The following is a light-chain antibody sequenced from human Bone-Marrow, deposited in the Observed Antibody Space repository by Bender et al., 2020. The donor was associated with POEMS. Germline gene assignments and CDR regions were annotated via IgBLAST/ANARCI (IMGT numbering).Light chain of an antibody. CDR1: SSNTGSGYD. V-gene: IGLV1-40*01. CDR3: QSYDTSLTDVV. Sequence: QSVLTQPPSVSGAPGQRVTISCTGSSSNTGSGYDINWYQHLPGTAPKLLIYGYNNRPSGVPDRFSGSKSGTSASLAITGLQAEDEGDYYCQSYDTSLTDVVFGGGTKLTVL. J-gene: IGLJ2*01. CDR2: GYN.